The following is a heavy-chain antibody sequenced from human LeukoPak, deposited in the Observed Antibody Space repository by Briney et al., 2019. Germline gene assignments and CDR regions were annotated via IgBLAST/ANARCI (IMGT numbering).Heavy chain of an antibody. D-gene: IGHD3-22*01. Sequence: ASVKVSCKASGYTFTGYYMHWVRQAPGQGLEWMGWINPNSGGTNYAQKFQGRVTMTRDTSISTAYMELSRLRSDDTAVYYCARSHYYDSSGYYRVPNSYYGMDVWGQGTTVTVSS. CDR1: GYTFTGYY. CDR3: ARSHYYDSSGYYRVPNSYYGMDV. V-gene: IGHV1-2*02. CDR2: INPNSGGT. J-gene: IGHJ6*02.